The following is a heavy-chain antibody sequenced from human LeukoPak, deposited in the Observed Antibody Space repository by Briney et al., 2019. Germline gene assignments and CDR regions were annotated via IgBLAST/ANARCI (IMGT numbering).Heavy chain of an antibody. CDR2: ISSSGSTI. V-gene: IGHV3-48*03. CDR1: GFTFSSYE. CDR3: AKEGLNIATRDFFDS. Sequence: GGSLRLSCAASGFTFSSYEMNWVRQAPGKGLEWVSYISSSGSTIYYADSVKGRFTISRDNAKNSLYLQMNSLRAEDTAVYYCAKEGLNIATRDFFDSWGQGTLVTVSS. J-gene: IGHJ4*02. D-gene: IGHD6-6*01.